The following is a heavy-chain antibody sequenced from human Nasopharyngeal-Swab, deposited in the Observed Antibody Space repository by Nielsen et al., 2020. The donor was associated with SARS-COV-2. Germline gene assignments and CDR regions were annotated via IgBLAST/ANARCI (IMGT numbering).Heavy chain of an antibody. CDR2: IIPILGIA. CDR3: ARGDSYGASWYFDL. V-gene: IGHV1-69*04. J-gene: IGHJ2*01. Sequence: SVKVSCRASGGTFSSYAISWVRQAPGQGLEWMGRIIPILGIANYTQKFQGRVTITADKSTSTAYMELSSLRSEDTAVYYCARGDSYGASWYFDLWGRGTLVTVSS. CDR1: GGTFSSYA. D-gene: IGHD5-18*01.